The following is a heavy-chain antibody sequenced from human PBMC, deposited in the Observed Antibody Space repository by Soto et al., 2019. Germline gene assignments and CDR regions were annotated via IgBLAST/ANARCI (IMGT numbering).Heavy chain of an antibody. D-gene: IGHD6-19*01. CDR2: INSDGSSI. Sequence: GGSLRLSCAASGFTFSSYWMHWVRQAPGKGLVWVSRINSDGSSISYADSAKGRFTISRDNAKNTLYLQMNSLRVEDTAVYYCARETGYSSGWRQDYWGQGTLVTVSS. J-gene: IGHJ4*02. V-gene: IGHV3-74*01. CDR1: GFTFSSYW. CDR3: ARETGYSSGWRQDY.